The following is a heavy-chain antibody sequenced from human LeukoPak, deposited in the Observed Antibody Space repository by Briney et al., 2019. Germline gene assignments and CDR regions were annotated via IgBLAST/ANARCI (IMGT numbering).Heavy chain of an antibody. Sequence: PGRSLKLSCAASGFTFSNFAMHRVRQAPGKGLEWVAIVWYDGTKKYYVDSVDGRFTISRDNSKNTLYLQMNGLRAEDTAVYYCAKEPQPWLGAFDVRGQGTMVTVSS. CDR2: VWYDGTKK. V-gene: IGHV3-33*06. CDR3: AKEPQPWLGAFDV. D-gene: IGHD5-18*01. J-gene: IGHJ3*01. CDR1: GFTFSNFA.